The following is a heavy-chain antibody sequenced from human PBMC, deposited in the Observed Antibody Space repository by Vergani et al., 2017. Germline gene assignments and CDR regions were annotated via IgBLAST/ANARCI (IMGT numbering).Heavy chain of an antibody. CDR1: GFIFSDHY. CDR3: VRVKGSNWNDHLYDI. Sequence: EVDLVESGGGLAQPGGSLRLSCAASGFIFSDHYMDWVRQAPGKGLEWVGRIRNKANDYTTQYAASVKGRFTISRDDSKSSLYLQMNSLQTEDTALYYCVRVKGSNWNDHLYDIWGQGTLVTVSS. D-gene: IGHD1-1*01. V-gene: IGHV3-72*01. J-gene: IGHJ3*02. CDR2: IRNKANDYTT.